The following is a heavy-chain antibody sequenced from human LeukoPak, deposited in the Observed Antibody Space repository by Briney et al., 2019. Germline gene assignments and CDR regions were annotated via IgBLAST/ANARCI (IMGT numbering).Heavy chain of an antibody. D-gene: IGHD3-22*01. J-gene: IGHJ4*02. CDR1: GGTFSSYA. CDR3: ARDSGYYFTSGSHS. Sequence: ASVKVSCKASGGTFSSYAISWVRQAPGQGLEWMGWISVYNDKAEYAQNFQDRVTITTDTSTSTVYMELRSLRSDDTAVYYCARDSGYYFTSGSHSWGQGTLVTVSS. V-gene: IGHV1-18*01. CDR2: ISVYNDKA.